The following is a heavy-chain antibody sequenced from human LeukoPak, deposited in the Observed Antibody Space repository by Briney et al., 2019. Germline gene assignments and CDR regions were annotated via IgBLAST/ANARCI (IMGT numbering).Heavy chain of an antibody. J-gene: IGHJ6*03. D-gene: IGHD5-12*01. CDR3: ASGVATTDSSRYYYYYMDV. Sequence: GGSLRLSCAASGFTFSSYGMSWVRQAPGKGLEWVANIKRDGSEKYYADSVKGRFTISRDNGKKSLYLQMNSLRAEDTAVYYCASGVATTDSSRYYYYYMDVWGKGTTVTISS. V-gene: IGHV3-7*01. CDR2: IKRDGSEK. CDR1: GFTFSSYG.